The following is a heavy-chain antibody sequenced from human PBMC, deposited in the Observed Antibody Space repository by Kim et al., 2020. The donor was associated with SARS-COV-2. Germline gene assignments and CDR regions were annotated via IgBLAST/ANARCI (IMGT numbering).Heavy chain of an antibody. V-gene: IGHV3-7*01. CDR3: ARGHYGMDV. J-gene: IGHJ6*02. Sequence: GGSLRLSCAASGFSFSVYWMAWVRQAPGKGLEWVANINPDGSEKYYVDSVKGRFTISRDNAKNSVYLQMNSLRGDDTAVYYCARGHYGMDVWGQGTTVTVSS. CDR1: GFSFSVYW. CDR2: INPDGSEK.